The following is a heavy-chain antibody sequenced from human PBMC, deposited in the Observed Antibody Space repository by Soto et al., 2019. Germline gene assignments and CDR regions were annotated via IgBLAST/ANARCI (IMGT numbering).Heavy chain of an antibody. CDR2: IYYSGST. CDR1: GGSISSYY. CDR3: ARVLGYCSSTSCYGRWFDP. D-gene: IGHD2-2*01. J-gene: IGHJ5*02. V-gene: IGHV4-59*01. Sequence: PSETLSLTCTVSGGSISSYYWSWIRQPPGKGPEWIGYIYYSGSTNYNPSLKSRVTISVDTSKNQFSLKLSSVTAADTAVYYCARVLGYCSSTSCYGRWFDPWGQGTLVTVSS.